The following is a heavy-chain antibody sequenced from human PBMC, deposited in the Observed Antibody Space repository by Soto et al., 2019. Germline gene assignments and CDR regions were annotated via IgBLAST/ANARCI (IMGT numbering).Heavy chain of an antibody. D-gene: IGHD6-13*01. Sequence: EVQLVQSGAEVKKPGESLKISCKGSGYSFTSYWIGWVRQMAGKGLELMGIISPGDSDTRYSPSFQGQANISADKSISTAYRQWSSLKASDTAIYYCARTEAAGKYCYGVHVWGQGTTVTVSS. CDR2: ISPGDSDT. CDR3: ARTEAAGKYCYGVHV. CDR1: GYSFTSYW. J-gene: IGHJ6*02. V-gene: IGHV5-51*01.